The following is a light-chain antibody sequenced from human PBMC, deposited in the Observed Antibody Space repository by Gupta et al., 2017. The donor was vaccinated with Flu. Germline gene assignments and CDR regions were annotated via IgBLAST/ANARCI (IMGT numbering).Light chain of an antibody. V-gene: IGKV1-39*01. Sequence: SPSSLSASVGDRVTLTCRASQSIGIKLNWYQQRPGKAPQLLIYSASLWQVGVPSRFTGTGSGTEFALTSTRLRPEDSATYYWQQSYSCLTFGGGAKVEIK. J-gene: IGKJ4*01. CDR1: QSIGIK. CDR3: QQSYSCLT. CDR2: SAS.